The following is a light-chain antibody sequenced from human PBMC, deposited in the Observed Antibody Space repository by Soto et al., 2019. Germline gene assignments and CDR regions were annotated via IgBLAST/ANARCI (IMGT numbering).Light chain of an antibody. CDR3: QQYNSYPRT. Sequence: DIQMTQSPSSVSASVGDRVTITCRASQGIGGRLAWYQQRPGKVPQLVVYFASTLPSGVPSRFSASGSGAEFILTISRLQPDDFATYYCQQYNSYPRTFGQGTKVDI. J-gene: IGKJ1*01. CDR1: QGIGGR. V-gene: IGKV1-12*01. CDR2: FAS.